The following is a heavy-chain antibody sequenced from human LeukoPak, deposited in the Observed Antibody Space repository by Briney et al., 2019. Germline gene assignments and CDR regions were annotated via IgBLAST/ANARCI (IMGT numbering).Heavy chain of an antibody. J-gene: IGHJ4*02. CDR3: AGGGASRPIY. CDR1: GYTFNNYA. Sequence: SVKVSCKASGYTFNNYAISWVRQAPGQGLEWMGGIIPIFGTANYAQKFQGRVTITADESTSTAYMELSSLRSEDTAVYYCAGGGASRPIYWGQGTLVTVSS. D-gene: IGHD1-26*01. CDR2: IIPIFGTA. V-gene: IGHV1-69*13.